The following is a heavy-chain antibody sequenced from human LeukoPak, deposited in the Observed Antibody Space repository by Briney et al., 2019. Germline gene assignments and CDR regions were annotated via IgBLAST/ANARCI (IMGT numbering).Heavy chain of an antibody. CDR3: VKGKGIAVTSLDY. V-gene: IGHV3-64D*06. CDR1: GFIFSNYA. CDR2: ISSNGGST. D-gene: IGHD6-19*01. Sequence: GGSLRLSCSASGFIFSNYAMHWVRQAPGKGLEYASAISSNGGSTYYADSVKGRFTISRDNSKNTLYLQMSSLRAEDTAVYYCVKGKGIAVTSLDYWGQGTLVTVSS. J-gene: IGHJ4*02.